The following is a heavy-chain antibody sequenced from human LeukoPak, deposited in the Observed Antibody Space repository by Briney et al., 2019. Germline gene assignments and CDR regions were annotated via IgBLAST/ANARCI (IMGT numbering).Heavy chain of an antibody. J-gene: IGHJ6*02. CDR2: VHYSGRT. Sequence: PSETLSLTCSVSDGSISTYYWSWIRQSPGKGLEWIGSVHYSGRTNYNPFLESRVTISVDTSKNQFSLRLTSVTAADTAVYYCASRTGRNYYGMDVWGQGTTVTVSS. D-gene: IGHD1-1*01. CDR3: ASRTGRNYYGMDV. CDR1: DGSISTYY. V-gene: IGHV4-59*01.